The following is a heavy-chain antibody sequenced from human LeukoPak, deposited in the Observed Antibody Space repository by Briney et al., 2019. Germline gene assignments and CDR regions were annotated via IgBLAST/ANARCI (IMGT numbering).Heavy chain of an antibody. J-gene: IGHJ4*02. D-gene: IGHD6-13*01. CDR1: GYSFTSYY. CDR2: INPSSGGT. CDR3: ARDRGSSWYVDY. V-gene: IGHV1-2*02. Sequence: ASVKVSRKTSGYSFTSYYIHWVRQAPGQGLEGMGWINPSSGGTEYAQKFQGRVTMTGDTSISTAYMGLSRLRSDDTAVYYCARDRGSSWYVDYWGQGTLVTVSS.